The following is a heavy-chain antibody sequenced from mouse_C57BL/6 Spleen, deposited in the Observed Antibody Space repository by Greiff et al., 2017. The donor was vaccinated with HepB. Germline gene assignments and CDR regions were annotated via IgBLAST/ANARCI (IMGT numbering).Heavy chain of an antibody. CDR2: IRLKSDNYAT. CDR1: GFTFSNYW. CDR3: TAFYYYDWFAY. J-gene: IGHJ3*01. D-gene: IGHD1-1*01. V-gene: IGHV6-3*01. Sequence: DVQLVESGGGLVQPGGSMKLSCVASGFTFSNYWMNWVRQSPEKGLEWVAQIRLKSDNYATHYAESVKGRFTISRDDSKSSVYLQMNNLRAEDTGIYYCTAFYYYDWFAYWGQGTLVTVSA.